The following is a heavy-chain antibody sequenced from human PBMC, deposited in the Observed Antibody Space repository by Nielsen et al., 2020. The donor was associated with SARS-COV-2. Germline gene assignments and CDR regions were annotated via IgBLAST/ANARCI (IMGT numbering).Heavy chain of an antibody. CDR2: ISPNSGGT. Sequence: ASVKVSCKASGGTFSSYAISWVRQAPGQGPEWMGRISPNSGGTSYAQKFQGRVTMTRDTSITTAYMEVSRLKFDDTAVYYCAPTRIRDGYNYPFDYWGQGTLVTVSS. CDR3: APTRIRDGYNYPFDY. J-gene: IGHJ4*02. D-gene: IGHD5-24*01. V-gene: IGHV1-2*06. CDR1: GGTFSSYA.